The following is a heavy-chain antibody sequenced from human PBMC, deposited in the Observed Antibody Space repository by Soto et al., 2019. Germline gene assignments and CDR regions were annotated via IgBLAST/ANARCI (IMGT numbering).Heavy chain of an antibody. V-gene: IGHV1-8*01. CDR2: MNPNSGNT. J-gene: IGHJ5*02. CDR1: GYTFTSYD. D-gene: IGHD2-2*01. Sequence: ASVKVSCKASGYTFTSYDINWVRQATGQGLEWMGWMNPNSGNTGYAQKFQGRVTMTRNTSISTAYLELSSLRSEDTAVYYCARGRHCSSTSCYPGGWFDPWGQGTLVTVSS. CDR3: ARGRHCSSTSCYPGGWFDP.